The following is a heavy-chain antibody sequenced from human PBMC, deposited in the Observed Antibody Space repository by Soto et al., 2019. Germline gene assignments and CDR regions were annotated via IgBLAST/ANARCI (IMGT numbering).Heavy chain of an antibody. CDR3: ARGLRNYYGVDV. Sequence: EVQLAESGGGLVQPGGSLRLSCAASGFTFSSYWMHWVRQAPGKGLMWVSRINSDETTTGYADSLKGRFTISRDNAKNTLYLQMNSLGAEDTAVYYCARGLRNYYGVDVWGQGTTVTVSS. CDR1: GFTFSSYW. V-gene: IGHV3-74*01. D-gene: IGHD2-21*01. CDR2: INSDETTT. J-gene: IGHJ6*02.